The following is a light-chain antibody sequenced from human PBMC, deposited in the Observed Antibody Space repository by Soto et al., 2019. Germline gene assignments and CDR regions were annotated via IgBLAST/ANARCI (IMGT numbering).Light chain of an antibody. CDR3: AAWYDSLIAYVV. CDR2: RNN. V-gene: IGLV1-47*01. CDR1: SSNIGSNY. J-gene: IGLJ2*01. Sequence: QSVLTQPPSASGTPGQRVTISCSGSSSNIGSNYVYWYQQFPGTAPKLLIYRNNQRPSGVPDRFSGSKSGTSASLAISGLLSEEEAAYYCAAWYDSLIAYVVFGGGTKLTVL.